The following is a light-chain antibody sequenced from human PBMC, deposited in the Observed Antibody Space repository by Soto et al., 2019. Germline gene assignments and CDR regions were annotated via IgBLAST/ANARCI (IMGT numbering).Light chain of an antibody. CDR1: QNIDSY. CDR2: AAS. V-gene: IGKV1-39*01. Sequence: DIQMTQSPLSLSASVGDRVTITCRASQNIDSYVSWYQHRPGKAPQLLIHAASTLHTGVPSRFSGSGSGTDFTLTITSLEPEDFANYYCQQYYITLWTFGQGTKVEI. J-gene: IGKJ1*01. CDR3: QQYYITLWT.